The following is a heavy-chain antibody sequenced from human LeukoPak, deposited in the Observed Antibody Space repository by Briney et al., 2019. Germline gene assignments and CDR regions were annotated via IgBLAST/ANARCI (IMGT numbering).Heavy chain of an antibody. CDR3: ARGPDYYGSGIKYNWFDP. D-gene: IGHD3-10*01. CDR2: IHYSGST. CDR1: GGSISTYY. J-gene: IGHJ5*02. V-gene: IGHV4-59*01. Sequence: SETLSLTCTVSGGSISTYYWSWIRQPPGQGLEWIGYIHYSGSTNYNPSLKSRVTISVDTSKNQFSLNLKSVTAADTAVYYCARGPDYYGSGIKYNWFDPWGQGTLVTVSS.